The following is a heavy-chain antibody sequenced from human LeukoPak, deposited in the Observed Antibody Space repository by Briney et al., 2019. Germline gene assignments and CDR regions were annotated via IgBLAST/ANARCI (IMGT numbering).Heavy chain of an antibody. Sequence: SETLSLTCSVSGASISSHYWSWIRQPPGKGLEWIGYIYYSVRTNYNPPLKSRVTISVDMPNNQFSLKMSYVTAADTAVYYCARTGDGYNYYNYYYMDVWGKGTTVTVTS. CDR1: GASISSHY. J-gene: IGHJ6*03. CDR2: IYYSVRT. CDR3: ARTGDGYNYYNYYYMDV. D-gene: IGHD5-24*01. V-gene: IGHV4-59*11.